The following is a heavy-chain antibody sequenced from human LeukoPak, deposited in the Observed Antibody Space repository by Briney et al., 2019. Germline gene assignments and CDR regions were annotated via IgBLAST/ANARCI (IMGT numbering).Heavy chain of an antibody. Sequence: PSQTLSLTCTVSGGSISSGSYYWSWIRQPPGKGLEWIGYIYYSGSTNYNPSLKSRVTISVDTSKNQFSLKLSSVTAADTAVYYCARGPSQLPTRKRYYYGMDVWGKGTTVTVSS. D-gene: IGHD2-2*01. CDR1: GGSISSGSYY. J-gene: IGHJ6*04. V-gene: IGHV4-61*01. CDR2: IYYSGST. CDR3: ARGPSQLPTRKRYYYGMDV.